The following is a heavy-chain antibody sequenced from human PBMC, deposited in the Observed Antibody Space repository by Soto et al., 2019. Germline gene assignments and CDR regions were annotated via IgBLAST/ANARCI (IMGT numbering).Heavy chain of an antibody. D-gene: IGHD4-4*01. CDR2: ISYDGSNK. Sequence: QVQLVESGGGVVQPGRSLRLSCAASGFTFSSYGMHWVRQAPGKGLEWVAVISYDGSNKYYADSVKGRFTISRDNSKNTLYLQMNSLRAEDTAVYYCAKEVTHYYYYGMDVWGQGTTVTVSS. J-gene: IGHJ6*02. V-gene: IGHV3-30*18. CDR1: GFTFSSYG. CDR3: AKEVTHYYYYGMDV.